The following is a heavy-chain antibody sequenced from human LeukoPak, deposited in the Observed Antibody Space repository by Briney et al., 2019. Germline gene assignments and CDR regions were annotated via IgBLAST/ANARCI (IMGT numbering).Heavy chain of an antibody. V-gene: IGHV3-7*01. CDR2: IKQDGSEK. CDR1: GFTFSSFS. Sequence: GGSLRLSCAASGFTFSSFSMSWVRQAPGKGLEWVANIKQDGSEKYYVDSVKGRFTISRDNAKNTLYLQMNSLRAEDTAVYYCARDDDKSGYFQHWGQGTLVTVSS. CDR3: ARDDDKSGYFQH. D-gene: IGHD3-22*01. J-gene: IGHJ1*01.